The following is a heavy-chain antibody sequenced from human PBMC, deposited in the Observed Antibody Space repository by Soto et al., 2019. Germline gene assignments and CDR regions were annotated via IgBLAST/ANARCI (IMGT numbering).Heavy chain of an antibody. V-gene: IGHV5-51*01. Sequence: GESLKISCKGSGYSFTSYWIGWVRQMPGKGLEWMGIIYPGDSDTRYSPSFQGQVTISADKSISTAYLQWSSLKASDTAMYYCARKHLKYQLLSGGWFDPWGQGTLVTVSS. CDR1: GYSFTSYW. CDR2: IYPGDSDT. D-gene: IGHD2-2*01. J-gene: IGHJ5*02. CDR3: ARKHLKYQLLSGGWFDP.